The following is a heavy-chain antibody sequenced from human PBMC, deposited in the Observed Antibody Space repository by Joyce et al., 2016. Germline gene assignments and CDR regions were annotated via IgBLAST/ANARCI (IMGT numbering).Heavy chain of an antibody. Sequence: QVHLQESGPGLVKPSETLSLTCTVSGDSVTSLFWNWIRQPPGKGLEWVAHISSTGSTNYNPSLKSRATISLDAPRNQFSLKLTSVTAADTAIYYCARDGGYYFDYWGQGTLVAVSS. CDR1: GDSVTSLF. V-gene: IGHV4-59*02. J-gene: IGHJ4*02. CDR2: ISSTGST. CDR3: ARDGGYYFDY. D-gene: IGHD3-16*01.